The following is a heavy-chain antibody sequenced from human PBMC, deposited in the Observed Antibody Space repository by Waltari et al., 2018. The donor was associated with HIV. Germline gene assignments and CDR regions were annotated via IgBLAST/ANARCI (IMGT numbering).Heavy chain of an antibody. D-gene: IGHD2-8*01. CDR2: ISWDSGRI. CDR1: GFIFDDYG. CDR3: ARGPLYDWFDP. V-gene: IGHV3-9*01. Sequence: EVHLVESGGGLVQPGGSLRLSCAGSGFIFDDYGMHWVRPAPGKGLEWISGISWDSGRIGYADSVRGRFTISRDNAKNFVYLQMNSLRGDDTAFYYCARGPLYDWFDPWGQGTLVTVSS. J-gene: IGHJ5*02.